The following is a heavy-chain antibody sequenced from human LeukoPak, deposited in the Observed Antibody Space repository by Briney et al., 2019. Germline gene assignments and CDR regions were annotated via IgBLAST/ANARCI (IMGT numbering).Heavy chain of an antibody. CDR2: IYHSGST. J-gene: IGHJ4*02. V-gene: IGHV4-30-2*01. CDR1: GGSISSGGYS. Sequence: SETLSLTCAVSGGSISSGGYSWSWIRQPPGKGLEWIGYIYHSGSTYYNPSLKSRVAISVDRSKNQFSLKLSSVTAADTAVYYCARAHDAGAPFDYWGQGTLVTVSS. CDR3: ARAHDAGAPFDY. D-gene: IGHD1-1*01.